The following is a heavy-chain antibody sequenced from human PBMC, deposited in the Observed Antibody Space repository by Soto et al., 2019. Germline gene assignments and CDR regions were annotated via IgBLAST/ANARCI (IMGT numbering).Heavy chain of an antibody. J-gene: IGHJ6*02. Sequence: QVQIQQWGPGLLKPSETLSLTCAFSGSLPVGFQSTYFWSWIRQPPGKGLEWIGEINHSGSPNYSPSLKSRVTISFDTSKNQFSLNLTSVTAADTAVYYCARARFLQWSQDYYGLDVWGQGTTVAVSS. V-gene: IGHV4-34*01. CDR2: INHSGSP. CDR1: GSLPVGFQSTYF. D-gene: IGHD3-3*01. CDR3: ARARFLQWSQDYYGLDV.